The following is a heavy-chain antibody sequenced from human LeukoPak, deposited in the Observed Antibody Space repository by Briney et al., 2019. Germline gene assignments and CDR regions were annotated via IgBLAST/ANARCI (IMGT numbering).Heavy chain of an antibody. J-gene: IGHJ5*02. CDR1: GLTGSHNY. D-gene: IGHD4-17*01. Sequence: GGALRLSCAASGLTGSHNYVSWVRQAPGKGLEWVSAIHTSGDTCYADSVKGRFTISRDTSKNTLYLQINSLRVEDTAVYYCIVFGDSNHWGQGTLVTVSS. CDR3: IVFGDSNH. CDR2: IHTSGDT. V-gene: IGHV3-53*01.